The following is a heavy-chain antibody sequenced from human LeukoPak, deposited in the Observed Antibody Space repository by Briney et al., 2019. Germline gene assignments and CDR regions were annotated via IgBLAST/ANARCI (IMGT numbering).Heavy chain of an antibody. CDR3: AREAPHSGVYYYDSSGYNYFDY. CDR1: GDSVSSNSAA. CDR2: TYYRSKWYN. D-gene: IGHD3-22*01. Sequence: SQALSLTCAISGDSVSSNSAAWNWIRQSPSRGLEWLGRTYYRSKWYNDYAVSVKSRITINPDTSKNQFSLQLNSVTPEDTAVYYCAREAPHSGVYYYDSSGYNYFDYWGQGTLVTVSS. J-gene: IGHJ4*02. V-gene: IGHV6-1*01.